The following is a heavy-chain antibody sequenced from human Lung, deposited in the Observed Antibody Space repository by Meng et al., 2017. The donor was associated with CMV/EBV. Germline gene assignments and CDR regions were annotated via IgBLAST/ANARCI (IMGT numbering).Heavy chain of an antibody. CDR1: GFIFSNYD. J-gene: IGHJ3*02. CDR2: ISGSGRNAI. D-gene: IGHD3-16*01. V-gene: IGHV3-48*03. Sequence: GGSLRLXCDASGFIFSNYDMNWVRQAPGKGLEWVSYISGSGRNAIYYADSVRGRSTISRHSAKNSLYLQLNSLRAEDTAVYYCARVGAGGAFDIWGQGKRVTVSS. CDR3: ARVGAGGAFDI.